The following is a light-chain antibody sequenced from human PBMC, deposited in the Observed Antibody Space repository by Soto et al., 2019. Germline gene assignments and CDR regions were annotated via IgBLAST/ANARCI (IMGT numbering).Light chain of an antibody. CDR1: SSDVGGYNY. CDR2: EVS. Sequence: QSVLTQPPSASGSPGQSVAISCTGTSSDVGGYNYVSWYQQHPGKAPKLMIYEVSKRPSGVPDRFSGSKSGNTASLTVSGLQAEDEAEYYCNSYAGTKNYVFFGGVTKLTVL. V-gene: IGLV2-8*01. J-gene: IGLJ2*01. CDR3: NSYAGTKNYVF.